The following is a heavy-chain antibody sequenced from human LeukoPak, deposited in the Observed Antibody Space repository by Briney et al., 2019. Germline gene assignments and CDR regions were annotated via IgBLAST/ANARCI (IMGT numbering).Heavy chain of an antibody. CDR1: GDSVSGFH. CDR2: IYYGRTL. CDR3: ARLRNYYYGMDA. J-gene: IGHJ6*02. Sequence: SETLSLTCTVSGDSVSGFHWNWIRQSQGKGLEWIGHIYYGRTLNYNPSLKSRVTISMDTSKNQFSLKLSSVTAADTAVYYCARLRNYYYGMDAWGQGTTVTVSS. V-gene: IGHV4-59*08.